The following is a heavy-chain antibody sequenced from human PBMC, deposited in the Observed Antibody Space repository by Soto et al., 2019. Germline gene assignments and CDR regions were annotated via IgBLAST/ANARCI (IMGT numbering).Heavy chain of an antibody. V-gene: IGHV4-39*01. CDR1: GGSISSSSYY. Sequence: SETLSLTCTVSGGSISSSSYYWGWIRQPPGKGLEWIGSIYYSGSTYYNPSLKSRVTISVDTSKNQFSLKLSSVTAADTAVYYCARLYYYGSGSYLPIAIDIWGQGTMVTVSS. J-gene: IGHJ3*02. CDR3: ARLYYYGSGSYLPIAIDI. D-gene: IGHD3-10*01. CDR2: IYYSGST.